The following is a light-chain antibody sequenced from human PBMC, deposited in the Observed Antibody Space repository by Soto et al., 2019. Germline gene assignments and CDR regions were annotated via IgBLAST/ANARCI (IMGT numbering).Light chain of an antibody. V-gene: IGLV2-14*01. Sequence: QSALTQPASVSGSPGQSITISCTGTSSDVGDFKYVPWYQQHPDKAPKLMIYVNSNRPSGVSNRFSGSKSGNTASLTISGLQAEDEADYYCSSYTSSDTPYVFGTGTKLTVL. CDR3: SSYTSSDTPYV. CDR1: SSDVGDFKY. J-gene: IGLJ1*01. CDR2: VNS.